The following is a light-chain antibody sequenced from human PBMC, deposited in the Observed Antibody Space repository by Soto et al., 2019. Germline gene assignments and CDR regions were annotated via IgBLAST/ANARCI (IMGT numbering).Light chain of an antibody. CDR1: QSISSY. CDR2: SAS. CDR3: QQSYSPLLT. Sequence: IQMTQSPSSLSASVGDRVTITCRASQSISSYLNWYQQKPGKAPNLLIYSASSLQSGVPSRFSGSGSGTDFTLTISSLQPEDFATYYCQQSYSPLLTFGGGTKVEIK. J-gene: IGKJ4*01. V-gene: IGKV1-39*01.